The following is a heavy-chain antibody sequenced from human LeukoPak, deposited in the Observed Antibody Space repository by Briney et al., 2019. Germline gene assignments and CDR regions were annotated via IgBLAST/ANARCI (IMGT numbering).Heavy chain of an antibody. CDR1: GYTFTGYY. D-gene: IGHD3-3*01. CDR2: INPNSGGT. CDR3: ARDLFPYYDFWSGRYAFDI. J-gene: IGHJ3*02. V-gene: IGHV1-2*02. Sequence: GVSVKVSCKASGYTFTGYYMHWVRQAPGQGLEWMGWINPNSGGTNYAQKFQGRVTMTRGTSISTAYMELSRLRSDDTAVYYCARDLFPYYDFWSGRYAFDIWGQGTMVTVSS.